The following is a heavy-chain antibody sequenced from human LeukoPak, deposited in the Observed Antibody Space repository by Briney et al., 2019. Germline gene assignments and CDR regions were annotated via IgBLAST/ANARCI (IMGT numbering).Heavy chain of an antibody. D-gene: IGHD3-3*01. CDR1: GFTFSSYG. J-gene: IGHJ4*02. Sequence: PGGSLRLSCVASGFTFSSYGMSWVRQAPGKGLEWVSTISGSGGSTYYADSVKGRFTSSRDNSKNTLYLQMNSLRVEDTAVYYCAKGAYYADWGQGTLVTVSS. CDR2: ISGSGGST. CDR3: AKGAYYAD. V-gene: IGHV3-23*01.